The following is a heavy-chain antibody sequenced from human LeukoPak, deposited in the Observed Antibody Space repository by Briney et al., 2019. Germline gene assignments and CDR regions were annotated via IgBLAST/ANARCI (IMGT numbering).Heavy chain of an antibody. J-gene: IGHJ4*02. CDR2: IYYSGST. D-gene: IGHD2-2*02. CDR3: AREDGSTSCYTL. V-gene: IGHV4-30-4*08. Sequence: SETLSLTCTVSGGSISSGDYYWSWIRQPPGKGRGWIGYIYYSGSTYYNPSLKSRVTISVDTSKNQFSLKLSSVTAADTAVYYCAREDGSTSCYTLWGQGTLVTVSS. CDR1: GGSISSGDYY.